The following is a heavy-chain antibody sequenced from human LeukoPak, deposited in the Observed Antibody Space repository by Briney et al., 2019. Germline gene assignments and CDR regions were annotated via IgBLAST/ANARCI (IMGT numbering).Heavy chain of an antibody. CDR1: GYTFTGYY. D-gene: IGHD1-26*01. CDR3: ASQVIREVLGY. CDR2: INPNSGVT. V-gene: IGHV1-2*02. Sequence: APVKVSCKASGYTFTGYYIHWVRQAPGQGLEWMGWINPNSGVTQYAQKFQGRVTMTRDTSISTAYMELSRLRSDDTAVYYCASQVIREVLGYWGQGALVTVSS. J-gene: IGHJ4*02.